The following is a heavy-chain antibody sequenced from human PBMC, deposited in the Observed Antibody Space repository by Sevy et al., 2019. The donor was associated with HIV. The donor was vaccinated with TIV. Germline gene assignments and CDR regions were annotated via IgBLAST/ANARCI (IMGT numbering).Heavy chain of an antibody. CDR1: GFTFSSHG. CDR3: AKGEGYCSSARCNPGLS. CDR2: ISFDGNKR. D-gene: IGHD2-15*01. V-gene: IGHV3-30*18. Sequence: GGSLRLSCAASGFTFSSHGMHWVRRAPGKGLEWVGLISFDGNKRYYPDSVKGRFTISRDNSKNTLYLQMNGLRAEDTAVYYCAKGEGYCSSARCNPGLSWGQGTLVTFSS. J-gene: IGHJ5*02.